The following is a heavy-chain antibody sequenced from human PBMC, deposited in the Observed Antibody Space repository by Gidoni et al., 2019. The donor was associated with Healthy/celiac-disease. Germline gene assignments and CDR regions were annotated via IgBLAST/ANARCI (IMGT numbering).Heavy chain of an antibody. J-gene: IGHJ4*02. CDR3: AATVVTPACRRDGYNCNIDY. D-gene: IGHD5-12*01. V-gene: IGHV3-33*01. CDR1: GFTFSSYG. CDR2: IWYDGSNK. Sequence: QVQLVESGGGVVQPGRSLRLSCAASGFTFSSYGMHWVRQAPGKGLEWVAVIWYDGSNKYYADSVKGRFTISRDNSKNTLYLQMNSLRAEDTAVYYCAATVVTPACRRDGYNCNIDYWGQGTLVTVSS.